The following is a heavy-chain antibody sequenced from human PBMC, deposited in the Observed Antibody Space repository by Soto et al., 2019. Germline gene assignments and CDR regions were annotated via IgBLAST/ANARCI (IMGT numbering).Heavy chain of an antibody. Sequence: ASVKVSCKASGYTFTSYGISWVRQAPGQGLEWMGWISAYNGNTNYAQKLQGRVTMTTDTSTSTAYMELRSLRSDDTAVYYCARDSTGAPIADHQHFDYWGQGTLVTVSS. CDR3: ARDSTGAPIADHQHFDY. V-gene: IGHV1-18*01. J-gene: IGHJ4*02. CDR1: GYTFTSYG. CDR2: ISAYNGNT. D-gene: IGHD6-13*01.